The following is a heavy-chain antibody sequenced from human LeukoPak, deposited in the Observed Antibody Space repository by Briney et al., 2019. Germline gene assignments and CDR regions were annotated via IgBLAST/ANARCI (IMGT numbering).Heavy chain of an antibody. CDR1: GFTFSSYG. J-gene: IGHJ4*02. Sequence: GRSLRLSCAASGFTFSSYGMHWVRQAPGKGLKWVAVIWYDGSNKYHADSVKGRFTISRDNSKNTLYLQMNSLRAEDTAVYYCARDRSGFDYWGQGTLVTVSS. V-gene: IGHV3-33*01. D-gene: IGHD6-19*01. CDR2: IWYDGSNK. CDR3: ARDRSGFDY.